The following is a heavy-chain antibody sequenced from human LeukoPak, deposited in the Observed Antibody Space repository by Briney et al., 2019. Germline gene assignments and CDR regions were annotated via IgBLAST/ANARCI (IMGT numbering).Heavy chain of an antibody. D-gene: IGHD1-1*01. V-gene: IGHV3-21*01. CDR1: GFTFSSYC. CDR2: ISSGGTFM. CDR3: AREPTGDY. J-gene: IGHJ4*02. Sequence: PGGSLRLSCAASGFTFSSYCINWVRQAPGKGLEWVSSISSGGTFMYYADSVKGRFTISRDNAKKSVFLQMNSLRAEDSAVYYCAREPTGDYWGQGMLVTVSS.